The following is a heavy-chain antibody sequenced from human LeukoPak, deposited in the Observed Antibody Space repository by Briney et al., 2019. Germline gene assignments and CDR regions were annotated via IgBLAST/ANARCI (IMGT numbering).Heavy chain of an antibody. Sequence: PGSSLKLSCAASGFTFSSYGMHWVRQAPGKGLEWVAVISSDGSSEQSADSVKGRFTISRGNSKNMLFLQMDSLRAEDAAVYYCASDLSGSYVSDYWGQGTLVTVSS. CDR1: GFTFSSYG. D-gene: IGHD1-26*01. CDR3: ASDLSGSYVSDY. V-gene: IGHV3-30*03. CDR2: ISSDGSSE. J-gene: IGHJ4*02.